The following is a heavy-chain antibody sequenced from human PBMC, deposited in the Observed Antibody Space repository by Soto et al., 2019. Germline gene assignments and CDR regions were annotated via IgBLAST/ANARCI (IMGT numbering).Heavy chain of an antibody. CDR3: VREPAAGAYYYDY. CDR2: IKPDGSVK. Sequence: EVQLVESGGGLVQPGGSLRLSCASSGFTFGIYWMTWVLQAPGKGLEWVANIKPDGSVKYHVDSVKGRFTISRDNAKTSLYLQMSSLRVDDTAVYYCVREPAAGAYYYDYWGQGTLVTVSS. CDR1: GFTFGIYW. D-gene: IGHD6-13*01. J-gene: IGHJ4*02. V-gene: IGHV3-7*05.